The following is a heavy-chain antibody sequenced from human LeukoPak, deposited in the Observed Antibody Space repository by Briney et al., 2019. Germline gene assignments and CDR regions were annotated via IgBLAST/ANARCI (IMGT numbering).Heavy chain of an antibody. J-gene: IGHJ4*02. CDR2: IYYSGST. CDR1: GGSISSGGYY. Sequence: PSETLSLTCTVSGGSISSGGYYWSWIRQHPGKGLEWIGYIYYSGSTYYNPSLKSRVTISVDTSKNQFSLKLSSVTAADTAVYYCARGQLLAKLDYWGQGTLVTVSS. D-gene: IGHD2-2*01. CDR3: ARGQLLAKLDY. V-gene: IGHV4-31*03.